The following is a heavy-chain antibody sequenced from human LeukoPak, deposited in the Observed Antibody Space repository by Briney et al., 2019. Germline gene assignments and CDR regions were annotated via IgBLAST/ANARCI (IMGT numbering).Heavy chain of an antibody. Sequence: ASVKVSCKASGYTFTSYGISWVRQAPGQGLEWMGWISAYNGNTNYAQKFQGRVTITADESTSTAYMELSSLRSEDTAVYYCARIVGATQYYFDYWGQGTLVTVSS. D-gene: IGHD1-26*01. CDR1: GYTFTSYG. J-gene: IGHJ4*02. CDR2: ISAYNGNT. V-gene: IGHV1-18*01. CDR3: ARIVGATQYYFDY.